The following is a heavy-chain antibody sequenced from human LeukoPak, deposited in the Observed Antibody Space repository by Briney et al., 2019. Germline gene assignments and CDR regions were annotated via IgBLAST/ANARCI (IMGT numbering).Heavy chain of an antibody. Sequence: SETLSLTCTVSGGSISSYYWSWIRQPPGKGLEWIGYIYYSGRTNYNPCLKSRVTISVDTSKNHFSLKLSSVTAADTAVYYCARVRDYDILTGYYMGFDYWGQGTLVTVSS. CDR2: IYYSGRT. CDR1: GGSISSYY. V-gene: IGHV4-59*01. D-gene: IGHD3-9*01. J-gene: IGHJ4*02. CDR3: ARVRDYDILTGYYMGFDY.